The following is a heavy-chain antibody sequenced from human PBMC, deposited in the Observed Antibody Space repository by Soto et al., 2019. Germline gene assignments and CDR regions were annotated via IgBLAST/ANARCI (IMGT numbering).Heavy chain of an antibody. J-gene: IGHJ4*02. V-gene: IGHV1-18*01. CDR2: ISAYNGHT. CDR1: GYTFTNYG. D-gene: IGHD3-16*01. Sequence: QVQLVQSGVEVKKPGASVKVSCKAMGYTFTNYGLSWVRQAPGEGLEWLRWISAYNGHTKYAQKVQDRVTLTTDTSASTGYLELRSLTSDDTAVYYCVRGDGGYFDQWGQGNRVLVSS. CDR3: VRGDGGYFDQ.